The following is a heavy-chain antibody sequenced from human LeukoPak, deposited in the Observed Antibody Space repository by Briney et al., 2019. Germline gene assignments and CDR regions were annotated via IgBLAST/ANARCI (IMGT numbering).Heavy chain of an antibody. CDR1: GFAFRSYW. D-gene: IGHD3-3*01. CDR2: IKQDGGEK. J-gene: IGHJ4*02. Sequence: GGSLRLSSAASGFAFRSYWMTWVRQAPGEGLEWVANIKQDGGEKYYVDSVKGRFTISRDNAKNSLYLQMNSLRAEDAAVYYCARDFRFLGDYWGQGTLVTVSS. V-gene: IGHV3-7*01. CDR3: ARDFRFLGDY.